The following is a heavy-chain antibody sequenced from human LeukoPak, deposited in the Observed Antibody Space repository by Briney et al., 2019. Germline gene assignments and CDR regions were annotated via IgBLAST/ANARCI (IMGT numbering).Heavy chain of an antibody. V-gene: IGHV1-69*04. D-gene: IGHD2-2*01. CDR2: IIPILGIA. CDR3: ARDGFGATDIVVVPAAMRAFDI. Sequence: ASVKVSCKASGGTFSSYAIIWVRQAPGQGLEWMGRIIPILGIANYAQKFQGRVTITADKSTSTAYMELSSLRSEDTAVYYCARDGFGATDIVVVPAAMRAFDIWGQGTMVTVSS. CDR1: GGTFSSYA. J-gene: IGHJ3*02.